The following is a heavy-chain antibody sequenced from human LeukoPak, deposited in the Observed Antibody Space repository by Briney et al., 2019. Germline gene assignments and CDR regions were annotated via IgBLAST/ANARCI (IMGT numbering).Heavy chain of an antibody. CDR1: GYTFTSYY. D-gene: IGHD2-2*01. CDR2: INPSGGST. V-gene: IGHV1-46*01. Sequence: ASVKVSCKASGYTFTSYYMHWVRQAPGQGLEWMGIINPSGGSTSYAQKFQGRVTMTRDTSTTTVYMELSSLRSEDTAVYYCARDILVIPAANGIDYWGQGALVTVSS. J-gene: IGHJ4*02. CDR3: ARDILVIPAANGIDY.